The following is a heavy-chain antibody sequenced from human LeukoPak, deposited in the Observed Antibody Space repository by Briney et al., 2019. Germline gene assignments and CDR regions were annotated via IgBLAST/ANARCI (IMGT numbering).Heavy chain of an antibody. CDR2: ISGSGGST. D-gene: IGHD2-15*01. CDR1: GFTFSSYA. J-gene: IGHJ4*02. CDR3: AKELAPAEGYCSGGSCNGFDY. V-gene: IGHV3-23*01. Sequence: GGSLRLSCAASGFTFSSYAMSWVRQAPGKGLEWVSAISGSGGSTYYADSVKGRFTISRDNSKNTLYLQMNSLRAEDTAVYYCAKELAPAEGYCSGGSCNGFDYWGQGTLVTVSS.